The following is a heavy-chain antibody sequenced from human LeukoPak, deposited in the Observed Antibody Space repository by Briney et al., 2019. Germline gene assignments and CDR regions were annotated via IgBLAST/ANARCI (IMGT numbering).Heavy chain of an antibody. CDR2: INPNSGGT. V-gene: IGHV1-2*02. CDR3: AREDTAMVMVWFDP. D-gene: IGHD5-18*01. Sequence: ASVKVSCKASGYTFTGYYMHWVRQAPGQGLEWMGWINPNSGGTNYAQKFQGRVTMTRDTSISTACMELSRLRSDDTAVYYCAREDTAMVMVWFDPWGQGTLVTVSS. CDR1: GYTFTGYY. J-gene: IGHJ5*02.